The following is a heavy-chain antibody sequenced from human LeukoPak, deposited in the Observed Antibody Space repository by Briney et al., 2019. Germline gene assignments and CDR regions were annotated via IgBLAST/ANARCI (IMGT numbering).Heavy chain of an antibody. Sequence: SVKVSCKASGGTFSSYAISWVRQAPGQGLEWMGGIIPIFGTANYAQKFQGRVTITADESTSTAYMELSSLRSEDTAVYYCARDSVAGSPEFDYWGQGTLVAVSS. CDR2: IIPIFGTA. CDR1: GGTFSSYA. J-gene: IGHJ4*02. CDR3: ARDSVAGSPEFDY. V-gene: IGHV1-69*13. D-gene: IGHD6-19*01.